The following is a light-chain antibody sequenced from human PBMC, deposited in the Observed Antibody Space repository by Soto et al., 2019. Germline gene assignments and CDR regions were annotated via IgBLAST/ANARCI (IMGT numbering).Light chain of an antibody. Sequence: EIVMTQSPATLSVSPGERATLSCRASQSVSYNLAWYQQQPGQAPRLLIYGASTRATGIPDRFSGSGSETDFTLTINRLEPEDFALYYCQQYNNWPRTFGQGTKVDIK. CDR3: QQYNNWPRT. CDR1: QSVSYN. CDR2: GAS. J-gene: IGKJ1*01. V-gene: IGKV3D-15*01.